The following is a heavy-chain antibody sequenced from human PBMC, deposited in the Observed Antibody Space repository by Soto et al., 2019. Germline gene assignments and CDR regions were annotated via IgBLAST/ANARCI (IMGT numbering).Heavy chain of an antibody. CDR2: ISSSSFSI. V-gene: IGHV3-21*02. CDR3: ARNESALICGMEV. Sequence: EVQLVESGGGLVKPGGSLRLSCAASGFTFSSYSMNWVRQAPGKGLEWVSSISSSSFSINYADSVKGRFSISRDNAQNALHLQMNNLIPEDKAVYYCARNESALICGMEVWGQGTTVTISS. CDR1: GFTFSSYS. J-gene: IGHJ6*02.